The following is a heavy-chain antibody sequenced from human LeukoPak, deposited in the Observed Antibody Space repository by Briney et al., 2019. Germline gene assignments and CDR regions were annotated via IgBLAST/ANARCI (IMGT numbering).Heavy chain of an antibody. J-gene: IGHJ4*02. CDR3: ASTHCSSTSCYTQGPFDY. Sequence: GGSLRLSCAASGFTFSSYAMSWVRQAPGKGLEWVSGINWNGGSTGYADSVKGRFTISRDNAKNSLYLQMNSLRAEDTALYYCASTHCSSTSCYTQGPFDYWGQGTLVTVSS. CDR2: INWNGGST. CDR1: GFTFSSYA. V-gene: IGHV3-20*04. D-gene: IGHD2-2*02.